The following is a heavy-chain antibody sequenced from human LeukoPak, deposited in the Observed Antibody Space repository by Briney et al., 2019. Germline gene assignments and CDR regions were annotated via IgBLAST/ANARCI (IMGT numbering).Heavy chain of an antibody. CDR1: GFTFSSYS. Sequence: GGSLRLSGAASGFTFSSYSMNWVRQAPGKGLEWVSSISSSSSYIYYADSVKGRFTISRDNAKNSLYLQMNSLRAEDTAVYYCARDRQQLWLKEGSFDYWGQGTLVTVSS. V-gene: IGHV3-21*01. CDR3: ARDRQQLWLKEGSFDY. D-gene: IGHD5-18*01. CDR2: ISSSSSYI. J-gene: IGHJ4*02.